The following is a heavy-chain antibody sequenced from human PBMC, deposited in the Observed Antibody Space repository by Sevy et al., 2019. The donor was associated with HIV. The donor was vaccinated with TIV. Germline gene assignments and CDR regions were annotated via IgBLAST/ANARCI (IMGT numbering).Heavy chain of an antibody. D-gene: IGHD1-26*01. Sequence: GGSLRLSCAASGFTFSSYAMSWVRQAPGKGLEWVSAISGSGGSTYYADSVKGRFTISRDNSKNTLYLQMNGLRAEDTAVYYCAKEGNSGSYYLIRHDAFDIWGQGTMVTVSS. J-gene: IGHJ3*02. CDR3: AKEGNSGSYYLIRHDAFDI. CDR1: GFTFSSYA. V-gene: IGHV3-23*01. CDR2: ISGSGGST.